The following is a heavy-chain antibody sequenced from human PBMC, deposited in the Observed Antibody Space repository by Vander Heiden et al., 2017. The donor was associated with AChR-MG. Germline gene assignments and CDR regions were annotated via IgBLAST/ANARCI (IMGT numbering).Heavy chain of an antibody. CDR1: GGPFSSYA. CDR3: ARDRIAAAEMGLDY. D-gene: IGHD6-13*01. J-gene: IGHJ4*02. V-gene: IGHV1-69*01. Sequence: QVQLVQSGAEVKKPGSSVKVSCKASGGPFSSYAISWVRQAPGQGLEWMGGIIPIFGTANYAQKFQGRVTITADESTSTAYMELSSLRSEDTAVYYCARDRIAAAEMGLDYWGQGTLVTVSS. CDR2: IIPIFGTA.